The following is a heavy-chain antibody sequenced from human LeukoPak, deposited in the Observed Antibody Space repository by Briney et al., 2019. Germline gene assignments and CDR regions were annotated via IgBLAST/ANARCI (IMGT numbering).Heavy chain of an antibody. D-gene: IGHD3-10*01. V-gene: IGHV4-34*01. J-gene: IGHJ4*02. CDR2: INHSGST. CDR3: ARTRPLTHTSSGFDY. Sequence: SETLSLTCAVYIGSFSGYYWSWIRQPPGKGLEWIGEINHSGSTNYNPSLKSRVTISVDTSKNQFSLKLSSVTAADTAVYYCARTRPLTHTSSGFDYWGQGTLVTVSS. CDR1: IGSFSGYY.